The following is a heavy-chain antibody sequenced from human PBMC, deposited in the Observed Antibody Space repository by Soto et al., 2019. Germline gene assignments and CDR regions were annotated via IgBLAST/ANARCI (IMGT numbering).Heavy chain of an antibody. CDR3: ARDSSFGSGSYGMDV. CDR1: GFTFRGST. J-gene: IGHJ6*02. Sequence: GGSLRLSCVASGFTFRGSTIHWVRQASGKGLEWIGLISIKPNNYATVYGASVTGRFTISRDDSKNTAYLHMNSLKTEDTAVYYCARDSSFGSGSYGMDVWGQGTTVTVSS. D-gene: IGHD3-10*01. CDR2: ISIKPNNYAT. V-gene: IGHV3-73*01.